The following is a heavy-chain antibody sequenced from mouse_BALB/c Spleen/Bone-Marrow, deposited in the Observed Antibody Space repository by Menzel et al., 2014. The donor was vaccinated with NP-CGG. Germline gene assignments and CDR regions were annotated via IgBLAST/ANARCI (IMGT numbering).Heavy chain of an antibody. J-gene: IGHJ3*01. CDR1: GYSFTSYW. Sequence: VQLQQSGTVLARPGTSAKMSCKASGYSFTSYWMHWVKQRPGQGLEWIGVIYLGNSDTSYNQKFKGKAKLTAVTSASTAYMELSSLTNEDSAVYYCTRRNYRYDGFAYWGQGTLVTVSA. D-gene: IGHD2-14*01. CDR2: IYLGNSDT. CDR3: TRRNYRYDGFAY. V-gene: IGHV1-5*01.